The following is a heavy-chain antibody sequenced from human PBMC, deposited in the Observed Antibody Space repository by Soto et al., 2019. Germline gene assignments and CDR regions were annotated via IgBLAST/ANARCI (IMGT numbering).Heavy chain of an antibody. CDR1: GFTFNNYA. CDR3: AKTHARIGSSYFDC. J-gene: IGHJ4*02. CDR2: ISVSGATT. D-gene: IGHD6-6*01. Sequence: GGSLRLSCAASGFTFNNYAMSWVRQAPGKGLEWVSLISVSGATTYYADSVKGRFTISRDSSNNTLYLQMNSLRAEDTALYYCAKTHARIGSSYFDCWGQGTLVTVSS. V-gene: IGHV3-23*01.